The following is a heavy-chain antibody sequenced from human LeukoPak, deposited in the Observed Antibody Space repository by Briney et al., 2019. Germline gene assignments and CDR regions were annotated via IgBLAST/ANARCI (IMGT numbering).Heavy chain of an antibody. CDR3: ARVAGYSSGWYWFDP. J-gene: IGHJ5*02. CDR1: GFTFSSYG. CDR2: IWYDGSKK. V-gene: IGHV3-33*01. D-gene: IGHD6-19*01. Sequence: GSLRLSCAASGFTFSSYGMHWVRQAPGKGLEWVAVIWYDGSKKYYADSVKGRFTISRDNSKNTLYLQMNSLRAGDTAVYYCARVAGYSSGWYWFDPWGQGTLVTVSS.